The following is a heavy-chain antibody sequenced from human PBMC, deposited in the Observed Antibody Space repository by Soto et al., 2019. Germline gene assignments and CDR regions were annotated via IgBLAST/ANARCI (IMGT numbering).Heavy chain of an antibody. CDR3: ARGPRYGMDV. CDR2: INPNTGVT. J-gene: IGHJ6*02. CDR1: GYTFIGFY. V-gene: IGHV1-2*02. Sequence: QVQLVQSGAVVKKPGASVKVSCKASGYTFIGFYMHWVRQAPGQGLEWMAFINPNTGVTNYAQKFQGRVTMTRDTSISTAYMEVSRLRSDDTAVYYCARGPRYGMDVWGQGTTVIVS.